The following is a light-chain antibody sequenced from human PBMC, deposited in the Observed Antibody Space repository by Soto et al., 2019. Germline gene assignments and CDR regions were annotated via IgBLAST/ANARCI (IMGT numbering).Light chain of an antibody. J-gene: IGLJ1*01. CDR1: SSDVGGYNY. Sequence: SSLPQPASVSGSPGQSITLSCPGTSSDVGGYNYVSWYQHHPGKAPKLIIYDVSNRPSGVSNRFSGSKSGNTASLTISGLQPEDEADYYCSSYTTSNTRQIVFGTGTRVTVL. CDR2: DVS. V-gene: IGLV2-14*03. CDR3: SSYTTSNTRQIV.